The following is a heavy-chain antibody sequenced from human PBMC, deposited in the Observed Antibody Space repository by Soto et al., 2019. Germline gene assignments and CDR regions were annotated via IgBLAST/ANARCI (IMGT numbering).Heavy chain of an antibody. Sequence: DVQLLESGGGLVQPGGSLRLSCAPSGFIFSDYAMTWVRQAPGKGLAWVSGIGGGGSDTYYVDSVKGRFTISRDNSKNHLYLQMNSLRAEDTALYYCAKDAVPFNGQWDWFDSWGQGTLVTVSS. J-gene: IGHJ5*01. V-gene: IGHV3-23*01. CDR1: GFIFSDYA. D-gene: IGHD6-19*01. CDR3: AKDAVPFNGQWDWFDS. CDR2: IGGGGSDT.